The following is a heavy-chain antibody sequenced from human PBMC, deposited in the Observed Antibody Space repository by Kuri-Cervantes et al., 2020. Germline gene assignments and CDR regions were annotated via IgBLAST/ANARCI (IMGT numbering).Heavy chain of an antibody. J-gene: IGHJ4*02. CDR1: GGSISSGTYY. D-gene: IGHD1-26*01. CDR2: IHSSGST. V-gene: IGHV4-61*02. CDR3: ARASRYNGIVGASSL. Sequence: SETLSLTCTVSGGSISSGTYYWSWIRQPAGKGLEWVGRIHSSGSTNSYPSLKSRVTVSLDASKNQFFLNLDSVTAADTAVYYCARASRYNGIVGASSLWGQGTLVTVSS.